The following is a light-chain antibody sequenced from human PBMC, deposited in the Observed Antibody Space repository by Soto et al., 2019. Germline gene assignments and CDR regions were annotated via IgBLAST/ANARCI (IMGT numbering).Light chain of an antibody. CDR1: SSDVGSYNL. CDR2: EVS. Sequence: QSALTQPASVSGSPGQSITISCTGTSSDVGSYNLVSWYQQHPGKAPKLMIYEVSKRPSGVSNRSSGSKSGNTASLTISGLQAEDEADYYCCSYAGSSTFGFGGGTQLTVL. CDR3: CSYAGSSTFG. V-gene: IGLV2-23*02. J-gene: IGLJ2*01.